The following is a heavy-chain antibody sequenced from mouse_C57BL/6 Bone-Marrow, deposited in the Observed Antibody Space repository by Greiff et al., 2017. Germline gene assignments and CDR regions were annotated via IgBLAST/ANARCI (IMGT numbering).Heavy chain of an antibody. V-gene: IGHV10-1*01. D-gene: IGHD2-4*01. CDR3: VSSIITRRDWFAY. Sequence: EVKLVESGGGLVQPKGSLKLSCAASGFSFNTYAMNWVRQAPGKGLEWVARIRSKSNNDATYYADSVKDRFTISRDDSESMLYLQMNNLKTEDTAMYYCVSSIITRRDWFAYWGQGTLVTVSA. CDR1: GFSFNTYA. J-gene: IGHJ3*01. CDR2: IRSKSNNDAT.